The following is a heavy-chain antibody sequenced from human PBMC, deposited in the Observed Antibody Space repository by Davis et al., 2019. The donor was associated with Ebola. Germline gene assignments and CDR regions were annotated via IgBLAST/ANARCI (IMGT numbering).Heavy chain of an antibody. Sequence: GESLKISCSASGFSFSSYAMYWVRQAPGKGLEYVSHITTNGHTTQYAVSVKGRFTISRDNSKNTLYLEMTTLRLEDTAVYYCASTWGSGYGMDVWGKGTTVTVSS. V-gene: IGHV3-64D*08. J-gene: IGHJ6*04. CDR3: ASTWGSGYGMDV. CDR2: ITTNGHTT. D-gene: IGHD3-10*01. CDR1: GFSFSSYA.